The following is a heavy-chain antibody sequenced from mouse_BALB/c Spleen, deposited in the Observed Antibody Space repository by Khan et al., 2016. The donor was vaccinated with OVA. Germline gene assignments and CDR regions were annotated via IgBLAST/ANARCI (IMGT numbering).Heavy chain of an antibody. D-gene: IGHD2-10*01. CDR3: TKPPYFSYVLDS. Sequence: QIQLVQSGPELKKPGETVKISCKASGYTITNYGMNWVKQAPGKGLKWMGWINTYTGEPTYADDFKGRFAFSLETSASTAYLQIDNLKNEDTATFFCTKPPYFSYVLDSWGQGTSVTVSS. V-gene: IGHV9-3-1*01. J-gene: IGHJ4*01. CDR2: INTYTGEP. CDR1: GYTITNYG.